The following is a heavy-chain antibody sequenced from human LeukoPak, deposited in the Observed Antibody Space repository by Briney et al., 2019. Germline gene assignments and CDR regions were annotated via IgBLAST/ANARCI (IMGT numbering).Heavy chain of an antibody. J-gene: IGHJ5*02. Sequence: GGSLRLSCAASGFTVSSNYMNWVRQAPGKGLEWVSVIYISGSTYYADSVKGRFTISRDNSKNTLYLQMNSLGAEDTAVYYCAREVASTYNWFDPWGQGTLVTVSS. V-gene: IGHV3-53*01. CDR2: IYISGST. D-gene: IGHD5/OR15-5a*01. CDR1: GFTVSSNY. CDR3: AREVASTYNWFDP.